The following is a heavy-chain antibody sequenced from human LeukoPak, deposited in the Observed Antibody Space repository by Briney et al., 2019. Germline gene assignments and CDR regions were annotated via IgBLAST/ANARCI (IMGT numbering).Heavy chain of an antibody. CDR2: ISWNSGSI. CDR1: GFTFDDYA. V-gene: IGHV3-9*01. CDR3: AKDTDYETTYYFDY. D-gene: IGHD4-17*01. Sequence: SGGSLRLSCAASGFTFDDYAMHWVRQAPGKGLEWVSGISWNSGSISYADSVKDRFTISRDNAKNSLYLQMNSLRAEDTALYYCAKDTDYETTYYFDYWGQGTLVTVSS. J-gene: IGHJ4*02.